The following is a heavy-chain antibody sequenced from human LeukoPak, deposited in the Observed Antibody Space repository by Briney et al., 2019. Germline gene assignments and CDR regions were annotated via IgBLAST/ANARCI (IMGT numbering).Heavy chain of an antibody. CDR2: ISAYDGNT. CDR1: GLTFSNYG. J-gene: IGHJ4*02. V-gene: IGHV1-18*01. D-gene: IGHD1-26*01. Sequence: ASVKVSCKASGLTFSNYGITWVRQAPGQGLEWEGWISAYDGNTNYAQKFQGRVTMTTDTSTSTAHMELRSLRYDDTAVYYCARDGRFAAYEPDYWGQGTLVTVSS. CDR3: ARDGRFAAYEPDY.